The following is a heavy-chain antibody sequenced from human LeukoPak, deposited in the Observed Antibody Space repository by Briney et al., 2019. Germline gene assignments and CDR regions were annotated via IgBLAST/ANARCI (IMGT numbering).Heavy chain of an antibody. CDR1: GFTFSSYG. D-gene: IGHD4-17*01. CDR3: AQGPTPYGDYNYYYGMDV. CDR2: IWYDGSNK. J-gene: IGHJ6*02. V-gene: IGHV3-33*01. Sequence: ARSLRLSCAASGFTFSSYGMHWVRQAPGKGLEWVAVIWYDGSNKYYADSVKGRFTISRDNSKNTLYLQMNSLRAEDTAVYYCAQGPTPYGDYNYYYGMDVWGQGTTVTVSS.